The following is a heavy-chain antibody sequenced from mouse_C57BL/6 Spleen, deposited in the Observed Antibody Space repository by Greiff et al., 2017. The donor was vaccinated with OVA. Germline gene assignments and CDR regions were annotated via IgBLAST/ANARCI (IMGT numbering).Heavy chain of an antibody. D-gene: IGHD4-1*01. CDR1: GFSFNTYA. Sequence: EVHLVESGGGLVQPKGSLKLSCAASGFSFNTYAMNWVRQAPGKGLEWVARIRSKSNNYATYYADSVKDRFTISRDDSESMLYLQMNNLKTEDTAMYYCVRPNSLYAMDYWGQGTSVTVSS. CDR2: IRSKSNNYAT. V-gene: IGHV10-1*01. J-gene: IGHJ4*01. CDR3: VRPNSLYAMDY.